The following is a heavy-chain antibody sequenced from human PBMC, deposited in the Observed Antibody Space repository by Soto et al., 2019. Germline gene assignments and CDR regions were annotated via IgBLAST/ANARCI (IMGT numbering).Heavy chain of an antibody. V-gene: IGHV1-69*06. CDR3: ARGHSRITRTRGNWFDP. CDR1: GGTFSSYA. Sequence: SVKVSCKASGGTFSSYAISWVRQAPGQGLEWMGGIIPIFGTANYAQKFQGRVTITADKSTSTAYMELSSLRSEDTAVYFCARGHSRITRTRGNWFDPWGQGTLITVSS. J-gene: IGHJ5*02. D-gene: IGHD3-10*01. CDR2: IIPIFGTA.